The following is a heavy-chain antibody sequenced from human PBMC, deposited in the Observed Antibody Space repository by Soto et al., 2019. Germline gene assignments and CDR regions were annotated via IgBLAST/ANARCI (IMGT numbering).Heavy chain of an antibody. J-gene: IGHJ5*02. CDR3: ARVYDFWDP. V-gene: IGHV4-34*01. Sequence: KSSETLSLTCAVYGGSFSGYYWSWIRQPPGKGLEWMGEINHSGSTNYNPSLKSRVTISVDTSKNQFSLKLSSVTAADTAVYYCARVYDFWDPWGQGTLVTVSS. CDR1: GGSFSGYY. D-gene: IGHD3-3*01. CDR2: INHSGST.